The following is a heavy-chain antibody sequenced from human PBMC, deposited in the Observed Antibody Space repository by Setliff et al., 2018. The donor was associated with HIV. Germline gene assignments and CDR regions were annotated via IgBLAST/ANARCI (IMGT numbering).Heavy chain of an antibody. CDR3: ARVPSGLWFGKWGN. Sequence: SETLSLTCSVSGGSISSGGHYWNWIRQHPGRGLEWIGYISNSGSTYYNPSLKGRPTISVDPSKNHFSLNLTSVTAADTAVYYCARVPSGLWFGKWGNWGQGTLVTVSS. D-gene: IGHD3-10*01. V-gene: IGHV4-31*03. J-gene: IGHJ4*02. CDR1: GGSISSGGHY. CDR2: ISNSGST.